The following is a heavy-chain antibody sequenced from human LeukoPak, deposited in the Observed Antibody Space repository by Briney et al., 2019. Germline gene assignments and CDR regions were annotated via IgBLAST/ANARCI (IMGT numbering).Heavy chain of an antibody. CDR3: AGATTHDAFDI. D-gene: IGHD1-26*01. J-gene: IGHJ3*02. V-gene: IGHV4-31*03. CDR1: GGSISSGGYY. Sequence: SETLSLTCTVSGGSISSGGYYWSWIRQHPGKGLEWTGYIYYSGSTYYNPSLKSRVTISVDTSKNQFSLKLSSVTAADTAVYYCAGATTHDAFDIWGQGTMVTVSS. CDR2: IYYSGST.